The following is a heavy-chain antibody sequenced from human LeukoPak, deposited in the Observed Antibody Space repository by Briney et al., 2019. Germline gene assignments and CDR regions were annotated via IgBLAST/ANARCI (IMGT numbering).Heavy chain of an antibody. J-gene: IGHJ6*03. CDR2: IYYSGST. V-gene: IGHV4-39*07. CDR1: GGSISSSSYY. D-gene: IGHD6-6*01. CDR3: ARVSGIAARRGLYYYYYYMDV. Sequence: SETLSLTCTVSGGSISSSSYYWGWIRQPPGKGLEWIGSIYYSGSTYYNPSLKSRVTISVDTSKNQFSLKLSSVTAADTAVYFCARVSGIAARRGLYYYYYYMDVWGKGTTVTVSS.